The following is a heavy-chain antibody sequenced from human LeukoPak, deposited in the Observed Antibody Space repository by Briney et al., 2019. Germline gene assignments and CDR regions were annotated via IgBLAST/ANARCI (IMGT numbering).Heavy chain of an antibody. J-gene: IGHJ4*02. CDR1: GFTFSSYA. D-gene: IGHD1-26*01. CDR2: ISSNGGST. Sequence: GGSLRLSCAASGFTFSSYAMHWVRQAPGKGLEYVSAISSNGGSTYYANSVKGRFTISRDNSKNTLYLQMGSLRAEDMAVYYCARAPSGSLDSSGQGTLVTVSS. CDR3: ARAPSGSLDS. V-gene: IGHV3-64*01.